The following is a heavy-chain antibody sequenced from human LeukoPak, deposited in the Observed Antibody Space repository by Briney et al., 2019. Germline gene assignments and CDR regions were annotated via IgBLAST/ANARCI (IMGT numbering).Heavy chain of an antibody. V-gene: IGHV4-39*07. Sequence: SETLSLTCTVSGGSISSSSYYWGWIRQPPGKGLEWIGSIYYSGSTNYNPSLKSRVTISVDTSKNQFSLKLSSVTAADTAVYYCARNPITIFDYWGQGTLVTVSS. D-gene: IGHD3-3*01. CDR2: IYYSGST. CDR3: ARNPITIFDY. CDR1: GGSISSSSYY. J-gene: IGHJ4*02.